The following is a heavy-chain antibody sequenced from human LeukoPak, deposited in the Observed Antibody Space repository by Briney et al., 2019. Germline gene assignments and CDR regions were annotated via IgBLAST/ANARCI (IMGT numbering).Heavy chain of an antibody. J-gene: IGHJ4*02. D-gene: IGHD5-18*01. CDR3: ARDRYIYDLTEYYFDY. Sequence: SETLSLTCTVSGGSISSGRYYWSWIRQPAGKGLEWIGRIYTSGSTNYNPSLKSRVTISVDTSKNQFSLKLSSVTAADTAVYYCARDRYIYDLTEYYFDYWGQGTLVTVSS. CDR2: IYTSGST. CDR1: GGSISSGRYY. V-gene: IGHV4-61*02.